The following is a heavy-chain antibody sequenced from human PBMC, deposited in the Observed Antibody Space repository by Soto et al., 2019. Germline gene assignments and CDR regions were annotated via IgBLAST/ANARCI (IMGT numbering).Heavy chain of an antibody. Sequence: IVSLTFPVPGASINRGYYYWSWLRQPPGKGLEWIPHIYYSGSTYYNPSLKSRAGISVDSSKSQVSLKLTSVTAADTAVYFCARTLMNYYRLDYWGQGALVTVSS. J-gene: IGHJ4*02. CDR1: GASINRGYYY. CDR3: ARTLMNYYRLDY. CDR2: IYYSGST. V-gene: IGHV4-30-4*01. D-gene: IGHD3-10*01.